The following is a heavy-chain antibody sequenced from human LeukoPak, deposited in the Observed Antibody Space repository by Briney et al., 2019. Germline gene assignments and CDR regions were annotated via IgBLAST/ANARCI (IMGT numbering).Heavy chain of an antibody. CDR2: IDHSGKS. D-gene: IGHD1-1*01. CDR3: AKSHINTNYYYMDV. V-gene: IGHV4-34*01. J-gene: IGHJ6*03. CDR1: GGSFSGYS. Sequence: SETLSLTCAVYGGSFSGYSWSWIRQPPGKGLEWIGEIDHSGKSNYSPSLKSRVTISADTSKSQFSLRLSSVTAADTAMYYCAKSHINTNYYYMDVWGNGTTVTV.